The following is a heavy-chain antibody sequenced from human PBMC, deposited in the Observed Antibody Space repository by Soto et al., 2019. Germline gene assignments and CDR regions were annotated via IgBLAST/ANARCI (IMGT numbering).Heavy chain of an antibody. D-gene: IGHD3-22*01. CDR2: LYYGRSA. Sequence: QVQLQESGPGLVKPSETLSLTCAVSGDSISSYYCMWIRQPPGKGLESIGYLYYGRSANYNPSLKSPVTLSVDTSTNQCSLTLSSMTAADTAVYYFALRSMAVVPEYWGQGTLVTVSS. V-gene: IGHV4-59*01. J-gene: IGHJ4*02. CDR3: ALRSMAVVPEY. CDR1: GDSISSYY.